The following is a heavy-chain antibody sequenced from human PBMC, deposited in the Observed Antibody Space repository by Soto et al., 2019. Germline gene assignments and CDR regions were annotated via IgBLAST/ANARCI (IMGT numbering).Heavy chain of an antibody. CDR3: ARDDSSGPGRFDP. Sequence: GASVKVSCKASGYTFTSYGFSWLRQAPGQGLEWMGWINAYSTYTDYAQNLQGRVTMTTDRSTSTAYMELRSLRSDDTAVYYCARDDSSGPGRFDPWGQGTLVTVSS. CDR2: INAYSTYT. V-gene: IGHV1-18*01. J-gene: IGHJ5*02. CDR1: GYTFTSYG. D-gene: IGHD3-22*01.